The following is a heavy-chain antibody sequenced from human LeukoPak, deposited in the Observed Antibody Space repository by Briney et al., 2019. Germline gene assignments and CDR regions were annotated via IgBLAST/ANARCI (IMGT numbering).Heavy chain of an antibody. V-gene: IGHV3-30-3*01. CDR1: GFTFSSYA. CDR2: ISYDGSNK. J-gene: IGHJ4*02. Sequence: PGGSLRLSCAASGFTFSSYAMYWVRQAPGKGLEWVAVISYDGSNKYYADSVKGRFTISRDNSKNTLYLQMNSLRAEDTAVYYCASEVAGPTDYWGQGTLVTVSS. CDR3: ASEVAGPTDY. D-gene: IGHD6-19*01.